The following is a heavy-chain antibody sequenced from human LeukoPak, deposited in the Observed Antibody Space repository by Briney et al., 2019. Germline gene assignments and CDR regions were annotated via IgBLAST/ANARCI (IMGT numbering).Heavy chain of an antibody. Sequence: GGSLRLSCAASEFTFGSYSMNWVRQAPGKGLEWVSSISSSSYIYYADSVKGRFTISRDNAKNSLYLQMNSLRAEDTAVYYCARGKASIVVVINEGGFDYWGQGTLVTVSS. CDR2: ISSSSYI. J-gene: IGHJ4*02. CDR3: ARGKASIVVVINEGGFDY. D-gene: IGHD3-22*01. V-gene: IGHV3-21*01. CDR1: EFTFGSYS.